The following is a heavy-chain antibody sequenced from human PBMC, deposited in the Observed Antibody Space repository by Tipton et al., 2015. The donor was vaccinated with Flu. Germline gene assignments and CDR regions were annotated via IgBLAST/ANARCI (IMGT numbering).Heavy chain of an antibody. CDR2: ISHSGDT. J-gene: IGHJ4*02. CDR3: ARHTGDSVRGIIDY. V-gene: IGHV4-4*02. Sequence: LSLTCVVSGGSISSGNWWSWVRQPPGKGLEWIGQISHSGDTNYNPPLMSRVTISVDTSKNQFSLKLSSVTAADTAVYYCARHTGDSVRGIIDYWGQGTLVTVSS. CDR1: GGSISSGNW. D-gene: IGHD3-10*02.